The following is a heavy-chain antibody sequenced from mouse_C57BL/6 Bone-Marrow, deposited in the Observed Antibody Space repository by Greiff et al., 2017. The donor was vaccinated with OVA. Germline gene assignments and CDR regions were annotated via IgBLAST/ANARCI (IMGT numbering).Heavy chain of an antibody. Sequence: EVKLMESGPVLARPGASVKMSCKTSGYTFTSYWMHWVKQRPGQGLEWIGAIYPGNSDTSYNQKFKGKAKLTAVTSDSTAYMELSSLTNEDSAVYYCTREGGYYYGSSWYYDVWGTGTTVTVSS. J-gene: IGHJ1*03. V-gene: IGHV1-5*01. CDR1: GYTFTSYW. CDR3: TREGGYYYGSSWYYDV. CDR2: IYPGNSDT. D-gene: IGHD1-1*01.